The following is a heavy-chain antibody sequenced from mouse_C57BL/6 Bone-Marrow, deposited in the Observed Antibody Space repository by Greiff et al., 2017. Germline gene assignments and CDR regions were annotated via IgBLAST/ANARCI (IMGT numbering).Heavy chain of an antibody. D-gene: IGHD1-1*01. CDR1: GFTFSDYG. Sequence: DVMLVESGGGLVKPGGSLKLSCAASGFTFSDYGMHWVRQAPEKGLEWVAYISSGSSTIYYADTVKGRFTISRDNAKNTLFLQMTSLRSEDTAMYYCAREDYYGSSFFDYWGQGTTLTVSS. CDR2: ISSGSSTI. V-gene: IGHV5-17*01. CDR3: AREDYYGSSFFDY. J-gene: IGHJ2*01.